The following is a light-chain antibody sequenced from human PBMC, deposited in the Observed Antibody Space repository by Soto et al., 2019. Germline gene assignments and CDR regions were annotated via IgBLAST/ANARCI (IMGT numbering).Light chain of an antibody. CDR1: SSDVGGYNY. CDR2: EVS. V-gene: IGLV2-14*01. CDR3: SSYTSSGTWV. Sequence: QSALTQPASVSGSPGQSVTIFCTGSSSDVGGYNYVSWYQQYPGKAPKLMIYEVSNRPSGVSNRFSGSKSGNTASLIISGRQTEDEADYYCSSYTSSGTWVFGGGTKLTVL. J-gene: IGLJ3*02.